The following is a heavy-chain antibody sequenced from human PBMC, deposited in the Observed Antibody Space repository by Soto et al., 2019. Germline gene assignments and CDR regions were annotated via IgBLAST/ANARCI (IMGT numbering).Heavy chain of an antibody. D-gene: IGHD3-10*01. J-gene: IGHJ6*01. CDR1: GGTFSNYA. CDR2: IIPIDATV. Sequence: QVQLVQSGAEVKKPGSSVKVSCKASGGTFSNYALISWVRQAPGQGLEWMGGIIPIDATVNYAQKFQGRITITADESTNIVYMDLGSLRSEDTAMYYCARDLLGFGYTYGDVWGQGTTVTVSS. V-gene: IGHV1-69*12. CDR3: ARDLLGFGYTYGDV.